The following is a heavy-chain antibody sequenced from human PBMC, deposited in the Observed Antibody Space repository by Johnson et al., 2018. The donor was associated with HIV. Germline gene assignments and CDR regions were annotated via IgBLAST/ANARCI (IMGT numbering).Heavy chain of an antibody. CDR1: GFTVSSNY. V-gene: IGHV3-66*01. Sequence: MQLVEFGGGLVQPGRSLRLSCAASGFTVSSNYMSWVRQALGKGLEWVSVIYSGGSTYYADSVKGRFTISRDNSKNTLYLQMNSLRAEDTAVYYCARDKGTNFSGWYRESDAFDIWGQGTMVTVSS. D-gene: IGHD6-19*01. CDR3: ARDKGTNFSGWYRESDAFDI. J-gene: IGHJ3*02. CDR2: IYSGGST.